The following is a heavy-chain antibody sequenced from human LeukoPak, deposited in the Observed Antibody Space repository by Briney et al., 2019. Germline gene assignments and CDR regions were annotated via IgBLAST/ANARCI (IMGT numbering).Heavy chain of an antibody. Sequence: SETLSLTCAVYGGSFSGYYWTWIRQSPGMGLEWIGEIKDSGTTNFNPSLMSRVSISLDASKNQFSLTLTSVTAADTAVYYCARVWGYWGQGTLVTVSS. J-gene: IGHJ4*02. CDR2: IKDSGTT. D-gene: IGHD7-27*01. CDR3: ARVWGY. V-gene: IGHV4-34*01. CDR1: GGSFSGYY.